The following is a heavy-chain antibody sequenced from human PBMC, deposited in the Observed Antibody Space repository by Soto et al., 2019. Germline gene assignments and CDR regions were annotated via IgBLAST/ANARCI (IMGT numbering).Heavy chain of an antibody. J-gene: IGHJ4*02. CDR2: ISYSGST. CDR1: GGSISSGGYY. V-gene: IGHV4-61*08. CDR3: ARRWGRTFDY. Sequence: SETLSLTCTVSGGSISSGGYYWSWIRQHPGKGLEWIGYISYSGSTNYNTSLKSRVTISVDTSKNQFSLKLSSVTAADTAVYYCARRWGRTFDYWGQGTLVTVSS. D-gene: IGHD7-27*01.